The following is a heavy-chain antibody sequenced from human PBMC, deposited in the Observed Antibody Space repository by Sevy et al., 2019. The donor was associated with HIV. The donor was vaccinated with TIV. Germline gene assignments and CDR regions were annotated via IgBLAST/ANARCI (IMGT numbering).Heavy chain of an antibody. Sequence: SETLSLTCTVSGGSISSGGYYWSWIRQHPGKGLEWIGYIYYSGSTYYNPSLKSRVTISVDTSKNQFSLKLSSVTAAETAVYYCARERGDMWYYYDSSGYYLAYYYGMDVWGQGTTVTVSS. V-gene: IGHV4-31*03. D-gene: IGHD3-22*01. CDR1: GGSISSGGYY. CDR2: IYYSGST. J-gene: IGHJ6*02. CDR3: ARERGDMWYYYDSSGYYLAYYYGMDV.